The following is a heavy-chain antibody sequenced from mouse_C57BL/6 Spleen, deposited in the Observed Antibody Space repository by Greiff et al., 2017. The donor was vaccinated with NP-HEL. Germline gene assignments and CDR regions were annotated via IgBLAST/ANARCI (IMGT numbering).Heavy chain of an antibody. CDR2: ISNGGGST. CDR3: ARVRSYYGSPSYWYFDV. V-gene: IGHV5-12*01. D-gene: IGHD1-1*01. CDR1: GFTFSDYY. Sequence: EVQLVESGGGLVQPGGSLKLSCAASGFTFSDYYMYWVRQTPEKRLEWVAYISNGGGSTYYPDTVKGRFTISRDNAKNTLYLQMSRLKSEDTAMYYCARVRSYYGSPSYWYFDVWGTGTTVTVSS. J-gene: IGHJ1*03.